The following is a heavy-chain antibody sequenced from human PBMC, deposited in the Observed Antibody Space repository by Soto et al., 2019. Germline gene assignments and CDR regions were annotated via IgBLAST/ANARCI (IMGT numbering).Heavy chain of an antibody. Sequence: EVQLVESGGGLVQPGRSLRLSCVASGFTADDYAMHWVRQAPGKGLEWVSGISSNSDTIDYADSVKGRFTISRDNTKNSLFLQMNSLRPENTALYYCAKDMKWGVITTVDYFDSWGQGTLVTVSS. CDR1: GFTADDYA. D-gene: IGHD3-10*01. J-gene: IGHJ4*02. V-gene: IGHV3-9*02. CDR3: AKDMKWGVITTVDYFDS. CDR2: ISSNSDTI.